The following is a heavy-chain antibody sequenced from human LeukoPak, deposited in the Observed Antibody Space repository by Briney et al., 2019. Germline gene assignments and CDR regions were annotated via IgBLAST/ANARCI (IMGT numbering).Heavy chain of an antibody. CDR2: ISSSGSYI. CDR1: GFTFSSCS. J-gene: IGHJ4*02. CDR3: AREIHLDY. Sequence: PGGSLRLSCAASGFTFSSCSMNWVRQAPGKGLEWVSSISSSGSYIDYADSVKGRFTISGDNAKNSLYLQMNSLRAEDTAVYYCAREIHLDYWGQGTLVTVSS. V-gene: IGHV3-21*01.